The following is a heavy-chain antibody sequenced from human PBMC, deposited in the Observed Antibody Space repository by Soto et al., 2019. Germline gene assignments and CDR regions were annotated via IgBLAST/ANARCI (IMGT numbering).Heavy chain of an antibody. J-gene: IGHJ3*02. CDR2: ISSSSSTI. CDR3: ARAFPAADMSLDAFDI. V-gene: IGHV3-48*01. D-gene: IGHD2-15*01. Sequence: PGGSLRLSCAASGFTFSSYSMNWVRQAPGKGLEWVSYISSSSSTIYYADSVKGRFTISRDNAKNSLYLQMNSLRAEDTAVYYCARAFPAADMSLDAFDIWGQGTMVTVSS. CDR1: GFTFSSYS.